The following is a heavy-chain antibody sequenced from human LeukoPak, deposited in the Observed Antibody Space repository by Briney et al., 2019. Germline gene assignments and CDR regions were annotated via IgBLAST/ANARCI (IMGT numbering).Heavy chain of an antibody. CDR2: ISGDGGRT. CDR1: GFTFDDYA. V-gene: IGHV3-43*02. D-gene: IGHD3-22*01. J-gene: IGHJ4*02. CDR3: ARKRSGYYNAHFDY. Sequence: GGSLRLSCAASGFTFDDYAMHWVRQAPGKGLEWVSLISGDGGRTYYADSVKGRFTISRDNRKHSLDLQMNSLRTEDTALYYCARKRSGYYNAHFDYWGQGTLVTVSS.